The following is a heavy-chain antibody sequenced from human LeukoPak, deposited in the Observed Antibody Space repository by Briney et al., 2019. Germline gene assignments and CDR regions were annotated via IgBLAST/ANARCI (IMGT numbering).Heavy chain of an antibody. CDR3: ARGGAGDSSGYYYLPMLLAKVEFDY. J-gene: IGHJ4*02. V-gene: IGHV3-30-3*01. Sequence: GGSLRLSCAASGFTLSTYAMHWVRQAPGTGLEWVAFISYDGSNEFYADSVKGRFTISRDNAKNSLYLQMNSLRAEDTAVYYCARGGAGDSSGYYYLPMLLAKVEFDYWGQGTLVTVSS. CDR2: ISYDGSNE. D-gene: IGHD3-22*01. CDR1: GFTLSTYA.